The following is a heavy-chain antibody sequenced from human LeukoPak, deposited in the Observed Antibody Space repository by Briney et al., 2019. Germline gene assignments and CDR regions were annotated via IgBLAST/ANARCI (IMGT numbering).Heavy chain of an antibody. Sequence: PGGSLRLSCAASGFTFSSYGMHWVRQAPGKGLEWVAFIRYDGSNKYYADSVKGRFTISRDNSKNTLYLQMNSLRAEDTAVYYCAKVPVYDILTGYYSLGAFDIWGQGTMVTVSS. D-gene: IGHD3-9*01. CDR1: GFTFSSYG. J-gene: IGHJ3*02. CDR2: IRYDGSNK. V-gene: IGHV3-30*02. CDR3: AKVPVYDILTGYYSLGAFDI.